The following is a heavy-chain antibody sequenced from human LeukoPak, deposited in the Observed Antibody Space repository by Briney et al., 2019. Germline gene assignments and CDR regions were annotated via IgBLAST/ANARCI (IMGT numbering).Heavy chain of an antibody. J-gene: IGHJ4*02. Sequence: PGRSLRLSCAASGFTFDDYAMHWVRQAPGKGLEWVSLISGDTGSTYYADSVKGRFTISRDNSKSSLYLQMNSLRTEDTAFYYCAKGYSYGFFDYWGQGSLVIVSS. D-gene: IGHD5-18*01. V-gene: IGHV3-43*02. CDR3: AKGYSYGFFDY. CDR1: GFTFDDYA. CDR2: ISGDTGST.